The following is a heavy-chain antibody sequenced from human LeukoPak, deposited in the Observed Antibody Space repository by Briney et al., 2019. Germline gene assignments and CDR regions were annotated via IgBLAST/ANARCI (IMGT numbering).Heavy chain of an antibody. D-gene: IGHD6-19*01. CDR3: ARGGGSGRWGSAFDM. V-gene: IGHV3-7*01. Sequence: GGSLRLSCAASGFTFSSYWMTWVRQAPGKGLEWVANMKQDGREKYYVDSVKGRFTISRDNAKNSVHLQMNSLRDEDTAVYYCARGGGSGRWGSAFDMWGQGTMVTVSS. CDR1: GFTFSSYW. CDR2: MKQDGREK. J-gene: IGHJ3*02.